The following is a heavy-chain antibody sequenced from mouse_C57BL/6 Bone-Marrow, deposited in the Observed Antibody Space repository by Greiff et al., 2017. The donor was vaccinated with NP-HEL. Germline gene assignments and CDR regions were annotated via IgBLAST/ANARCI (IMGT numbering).Heavy chain of an antibody. J-gene: IGHJ4*01. CDR3: ASPSITTVRGDAMDY. CDR1: GYTFTDYY. D-gene: IGHD1-1*01. CDR2: INPNNGGT. V-gene: IGHV1-26*01. Sequence: EVQLQQSGPELVKPGASVKISCKASGYTFTDYYMNWVKQSPGKSLEWIGDINPNNGGTSYNQKFKGKATLTVDTSSSTAYMELRSLTSEDSAVDYCASPSITTVRGDAMDYWGQGTSVTVSA.